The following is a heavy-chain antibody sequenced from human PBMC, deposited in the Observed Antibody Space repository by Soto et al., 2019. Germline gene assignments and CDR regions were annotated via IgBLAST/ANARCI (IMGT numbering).Heavy chain of an antibody. CDR2: ISGSGGST. D-gene: IGHD4-17*01. CDR3: AKDDLDYGDYAASPYYYYGMDV. V-gene: IGHV3-23*01. Sequence: GGSLRLSCAASGFTFSSYAMSWVRQAPGKGLEWVSAISGSGGSTYYADSVKGRFTISRDNSKNTLYLQMNSLRAEDTAVYYCAKDDLDYGDYAASPYYYYGMDVWGQGTTVTVSS. J-gene: IGHJ6*02. CDR1: GFTFSSYA.